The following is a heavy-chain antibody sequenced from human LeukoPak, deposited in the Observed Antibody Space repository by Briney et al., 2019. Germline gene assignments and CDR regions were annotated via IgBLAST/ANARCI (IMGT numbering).Heavy chain of an antibody. D-gene: IGHD6-19*01. J-gene: IGHJ4*02. CDR2: IYYSGST. V-gene: IGHV4-59*08. Sequence: PAETLSLTCTASGGSISTYYWSWIRQPPGKGLEWIGYIYYSGSTNYSPSLKSRVTISVNTSKNQFYLKLSSVTAADTAVYYCARQSSGWYPIEYWGQGTLVTVSS. CDR3: ARQSSGWYPIEY. CDR1: GGSISTYY.